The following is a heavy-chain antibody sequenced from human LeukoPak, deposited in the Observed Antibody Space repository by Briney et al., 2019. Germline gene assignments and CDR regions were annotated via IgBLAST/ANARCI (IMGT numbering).Heavy chain of an antibody. CDR1: GYTFTGYY. CDR2: INPNSGGT. Sequence: ASVKVSCKASGYTFTGYYMHWVRQAPGQGLEWMGWINPNSGGTNYAQKFQGRVTMTRDMSTSTVYMELSSLRSEDTAVYYCATDSRDTVTFDYWGQGTLVTVSS. CDR3: ATDSRDTVTFDY. V-gene: IGHV1-2*02. J-gene: IGHJ4*02. D-gene: IGHD4-17*01.